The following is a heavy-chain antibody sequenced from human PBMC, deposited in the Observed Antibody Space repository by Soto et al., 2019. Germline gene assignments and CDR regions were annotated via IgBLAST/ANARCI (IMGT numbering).Heavy chain of an antibody. V-gene: IGHV1-69*04. CDR3: ARGGIGCSGGSCYSGLIDY. CDR1: GYTFSSYA. D-gene: IGHD2-15*01. J-gene: IGHJ4*02. Sequence: ASVKVSCKASGYTFSSYAIHWVRQAPGQGLEWMGRIIPILGIANYAQKFQGRVTITADKSTSTAYMELSSLRSEDTAVYYCARGGIGCSGGSCYSGLIDYWGQGTLVTV. CDR2: IIPILGIA.